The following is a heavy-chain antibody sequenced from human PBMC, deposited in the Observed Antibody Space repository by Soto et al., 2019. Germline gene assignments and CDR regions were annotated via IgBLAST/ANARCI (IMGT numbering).Heavy chain of an antibody. J-gene: IGHJ4*02. CDR3: AKDPYYYDRSALGPNIDY. V-gene: IGHV3-23*01. D-gene: IGHD3-22*01. CDR2: ISGSGGST. Sequence: GGSLRLSCAASGFTFSSYAMSWVRQAPGKGLEWVSAISGSGGSTYYADSVKGRFTISRDNSKNTLYLQMNSLRAEDTAVYYCAKDPYYYDRSALGPNIDYWGQGTLVTVSS. CDR1: GFTFSSYA.